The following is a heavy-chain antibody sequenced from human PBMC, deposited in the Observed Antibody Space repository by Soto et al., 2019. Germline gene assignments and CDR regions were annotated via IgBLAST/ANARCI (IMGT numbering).Heavy chain of an antibody. Sequence: ASVKVSCKVSGYTLTELSMHWVRQAPGKGLEWMGGFDPEDGETIYAQKFQGRVTMTEDASTDTAYMELSSLRSEATAVYYCATRIAVAEAYFDYWGQGTLVTVSS. CDR2: FDPEDGET. CDR3: ATRIAVAEAYFDY. CDR1: GYTLTELS. D-gene: IGHD6-19*01. V-gene: IGHV1-24*01. J-gene: IGHJ4*02.